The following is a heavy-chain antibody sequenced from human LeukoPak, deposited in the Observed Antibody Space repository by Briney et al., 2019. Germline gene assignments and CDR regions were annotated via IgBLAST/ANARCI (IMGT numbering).Heavy chain of an antibody. CDR2: IYYSGST. CDR3: ARASTGYYYDISGPPQKNSYYYYMDV. V-gene: IGHV4-39*01. CDR1: GGSISSSSYY. J-gene: IGHJ6*03. Sequence: SETLSLTCTVSGGSISSSSYYWGWIRQPPGKGLEWIGTIYYSGSTYYNPSLKSRVTISVDTSKNQFSLKLSSVTAADTAVYYCARASTGYYYDISGPPQKNSYYYYMDVWGKGTTVTISS. D-gene: IGHD3-22*01.